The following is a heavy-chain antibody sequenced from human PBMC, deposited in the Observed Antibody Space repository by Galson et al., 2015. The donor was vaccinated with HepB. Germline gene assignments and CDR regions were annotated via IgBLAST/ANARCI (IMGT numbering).Heavy chain of an antibody. J-gene: IGHJ4*02. V-gene: IGHV1-46*01. CDR1: GYTFTSYY. CDR2: INASGGST. Sequence: SVKVSCKASGYTFTSYYMHWVRQAPGQGLEWMGIINASGGSTSYAQKFKGRVTMTRDTSTSTVYLELSSLRSEDTAVYYCARETGLDYCGDFSPFDYGGQVTLVTVSS. CDR3: ARETGLDYCGDFSPFDY. D-gene: IGHD4-23*01.